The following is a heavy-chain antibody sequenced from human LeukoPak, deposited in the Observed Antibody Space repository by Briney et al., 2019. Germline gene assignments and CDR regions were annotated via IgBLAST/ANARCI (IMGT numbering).Heavy chain of an antibody. V-gene: IGHV4-34*01. CDR3: ARESPQWLVSYYFDY. CDR1: GGSFSGYY. Sequence: NPSETLSLTCAVYGGSFSGYYWSWIRQPPGKGLEWIGEINHSGSTNYNPSLKSRVTMSVDTSKNQFSLRLSSVTAADTAVYYCARESPQWLVSYYFDYWGQGTLVTVSS. J-gene: IGHJ4*02. CDR2: INHSGST. D-gene: IGHD6-19*01.